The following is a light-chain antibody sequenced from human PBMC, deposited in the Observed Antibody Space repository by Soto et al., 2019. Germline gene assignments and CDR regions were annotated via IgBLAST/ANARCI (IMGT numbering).Light chain of an antibody. J-gene: IGKJ1*01. Sequence: DIQMTQSPSTLSASVGDRVTITCRTSQSISTWLAWYQQKPGKAPKILIYKASTLQSGVPSRFSGSGSGTEFTLTISSLQPDDFATYYCQQYYNYYRTFGQGIKVEIK. CDR3: QQYYNYYRT. V-gene: IGKV1-5*03. CDR1: QSISTW. CDR2: KAS.